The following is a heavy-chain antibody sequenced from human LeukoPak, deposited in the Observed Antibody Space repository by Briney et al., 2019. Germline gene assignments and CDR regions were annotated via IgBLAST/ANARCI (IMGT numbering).Heavy chain of an antibody. Sequence: GGSLRLSCAASGFTFSSYAMHWVRQAPGKGLEWVAVISYDGSNKYYADSVKGRFTISRDNSKNTLYLQMNSLRAEDTAVYYCASPYDPHPGDYGDYVREWGDAFDIWGQGTMVTVSS. D-gene: IGHD4-17*01. CDR1: GFTFSSYA. CDR3: ASPYDPHPGDYGDYVREWGDAFDI. CDR2: ISYDGSNK. J-gene: IGHJ3*02. V-gene: IGHV3-30-3*01.